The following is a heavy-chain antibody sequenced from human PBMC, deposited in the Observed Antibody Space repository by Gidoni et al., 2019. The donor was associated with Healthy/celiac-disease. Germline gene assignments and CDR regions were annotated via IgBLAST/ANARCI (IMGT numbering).Heavy chain of an antibody. CDR2: IYYSGST. CDR1: GGSISSGGYY. J-gene: IGHJ4*02. D-gene: IGHD5-18*01. CDR3: ARDAPRSRGYSYGPYYFDY. Sequence: QVQLQESGPGLVKPSQTLSLTCTVSGGSISSGGYYWSGIRQHPGKGLEWIGYIYYSGSTYYNPSLKSRVTISVDTSKNQFSLKLSSVTAADTAVYYCARDAPRSRGYSYGPYYFDYWGQGTLVTVSS. V-gene: IGHV4-31*03.